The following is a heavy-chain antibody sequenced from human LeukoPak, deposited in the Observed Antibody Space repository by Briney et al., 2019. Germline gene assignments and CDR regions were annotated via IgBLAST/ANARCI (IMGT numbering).Heavy chain of an antibody. CDR1: GFTFSGYA. J-gene: IGHJ5*02. Sequence: PGGSLRLSCAASGFTFSGYAMHWVRQAPGKGLEWVAVISYDGSNKYYADSVKGRFTISRDNSKNTLYLQMNSLRAEDTAVYYCASPPSLEWPWGQGTLVTVSS. CDR3: ASPPSLEWP. D-gene: IGHD3-3*01. V-gene: IGHV3-30*01. CDR2: ISYDGSNK.